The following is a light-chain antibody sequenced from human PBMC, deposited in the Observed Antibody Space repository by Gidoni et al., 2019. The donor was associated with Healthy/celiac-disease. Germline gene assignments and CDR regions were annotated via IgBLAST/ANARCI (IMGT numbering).Light chain of an antibody. CDR3: QAWDSSTASYVV. CDR2: QDS. Sequence: SYELTQPPSVSVSPGQTASITCSGDKLGDKYACWYQQKPGQSPVLVIYQDSKRPSGIPARFSGSNSGNTATLTISGTQAMDEADYYCQAWDSSTASYVVFGGGTKLTVL. J-gene: IGLJ2*01. V-gene: IGLV3-1*01. CDR1: KLGDKY.